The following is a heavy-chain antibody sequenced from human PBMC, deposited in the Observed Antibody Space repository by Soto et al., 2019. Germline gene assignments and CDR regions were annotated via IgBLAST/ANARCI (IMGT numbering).Heavy chain of an antibody. CDR2: ISGSGGST. Sequence: GSLRLSCAASGLTFSSYAMSWVRQAPGKGLEWVSGISGSGGSTFYADSVKGRFTISRDNSKSTLYLQMNSLRAEDMAVYYCAKPVYYYYYYMDVWGKGTTVTVSS. J-gene: IGHJ6*03. CDR1: GLTFSSYA. V-gene: IGHV3-23*01. CDR3: AKPVYYYYYYMDV.